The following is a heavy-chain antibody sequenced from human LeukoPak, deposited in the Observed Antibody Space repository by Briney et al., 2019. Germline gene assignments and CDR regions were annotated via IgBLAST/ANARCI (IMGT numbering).Heavy chain of an antibody. CDR3: AREMFWSGYFSNLHFDY. Sequence: GGSLRLSCAASEFTFSSYNMNWVRQAPGKGLEWVSSISSSSAYIYYADSVKGRFTISRDNAKNSLYLQMDSLRAEDTAVYYCAREMFWSGYFSNLHFDYWGQGALVTVSS. D-gene: IGHD3-3*01. CDR2: ISSSSAYI. V-gene: IGHV3-21*01. J-gene: IGHJ4*02. CDR1: EFTFSSYN.